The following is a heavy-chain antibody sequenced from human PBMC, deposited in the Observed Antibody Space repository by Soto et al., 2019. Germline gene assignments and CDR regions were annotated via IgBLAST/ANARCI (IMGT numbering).Heavy chain of an antibody. D-gene: IGHD3-3*01. Sequence: QVQLVQSGAEVKKPGSSVKVSCKASGGTFRSSAISWVRRAPGQGLEWREGIIPIFGKANYAQKFQGRVTITADEATSTAYMELSSLRSEDTAVYYWAREGITIFGVVNGNWFDPWGQGTLVTVSS. J-gene: IGHJ5*02. CDR3: AREGITIFGVVNGNWFDP. V-gene: IGHV1-69*12. CDR2: IIPIFGKA. CDR1: GGTFRSSA.